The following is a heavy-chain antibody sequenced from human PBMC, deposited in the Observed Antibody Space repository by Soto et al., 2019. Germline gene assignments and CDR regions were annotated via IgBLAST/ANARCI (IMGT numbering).Heavy chain of an antibody. V-gene: IGHV3-21*01. Sequence: EVQLVESGGGLVKPGGSLRLSCAASGFTFSSYSMNWVRQAPGKGLEWVSSISSSSSYIYYAESVKGRFNISKDNTKNSLYLQMNRLRAEDTAVYYCARDPDRSYDILTGVWGQGTLVPGSS. CDR2: ISSSSSYI. CDR3: ARDPDRSYDILTGV. J-gene: IGHJ4*02. CDR1: GFTFSSYS. D-gene: IGHD3-9*01.